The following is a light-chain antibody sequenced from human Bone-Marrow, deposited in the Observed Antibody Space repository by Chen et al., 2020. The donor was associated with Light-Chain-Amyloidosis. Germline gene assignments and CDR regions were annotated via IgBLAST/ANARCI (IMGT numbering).Light chain of an antibody. CDR1: DLPTKY. J-gene: IGLJ2*01. V-gene: IGLV3-25*03. Sequence: SYELTQPPSVSASPGQTARITCSGDDLPTKYAYWYQQKPGQAPVLVIHRDTERPSGISERFSGSSSGTTATLTISGVQAEDEADYHCQSADSSGTYEVILGGGTKLTVL. CDR2: RDT. CDR3: QSADSSGTYEVI.